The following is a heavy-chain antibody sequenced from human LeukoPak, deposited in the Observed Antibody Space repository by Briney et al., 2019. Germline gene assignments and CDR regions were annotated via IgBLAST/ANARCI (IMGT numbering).Heavy chain of an antibody. CDR1: GYTFTGHY. V-gene: IGHV1-2*02. CDR3: GRDAGDGYNPADY. CDR2: INVDSGDT. J-gene: IGHJ4*02. D-gene: IGHD5-24*01. Sequence: GASVTVSCKASGYTFTGHYMHWGRQAPGQGLEWVGWINVDSGDTSSAQKFQGRVTMTRDTSISTAYMELSSLRSDDTAVYYCGRDAGDGYNPADYWGQGTLVTVSS.